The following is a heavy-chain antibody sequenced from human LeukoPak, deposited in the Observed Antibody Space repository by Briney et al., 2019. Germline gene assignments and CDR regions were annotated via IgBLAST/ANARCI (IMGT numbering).Heavy chain of an antibody. CDR1: GGSISSGGYY. J-gene: IGHJ6*02. V-gene: IGHV4-61*08. D-gene: IGHD5-18*01. CDR3: ATSNRIQPYYYYGMDV. Sequence: SETLSLTCTVSGGSISSGGYYWSWIRQHPGKGLEWIGYIYYSGSTNCNPSLKSRVTISVDTSKNQFSLKLSSVTAADTAVYYCATSNRIQPYYYYGMDVWGQGTTVTVSS. CDR2: IYYSGST.